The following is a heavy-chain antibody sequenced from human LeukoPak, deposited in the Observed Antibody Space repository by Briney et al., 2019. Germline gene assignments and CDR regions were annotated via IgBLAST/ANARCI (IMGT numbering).Heavy chain of an antibody. CDR1: GFTFRTYP. V-gene: IGHV3-23*01. CDR3: AKAPRIAGVPLDY. D-gene: IGHD3-10*01. Sequence: GGSLRLSCAASGFTFRTYPMTWVRQAPGKGLEWVSSISDSGGGTYYADSVKGRFTISRDNFKNTLFLQMNNLRAEDTAIYYCAKAPRIAGVPLDYWGQRTVVTVSS. J-gene: IGHJ4*02. CDR2: ISDSGGGT.